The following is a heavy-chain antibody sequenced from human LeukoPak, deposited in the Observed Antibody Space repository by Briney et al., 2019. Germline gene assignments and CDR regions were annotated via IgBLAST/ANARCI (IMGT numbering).Heavy chain of an antibody. D-gene: IGHD1-7*01. CDR3: ARAWYFGNYVDDY. V-gene: IGHV1-18*01. J-gene: IGHJ4*02. CDR2: ISAYNGST. Sequence: ASVNVSCKASGYTFTSYGISWVRQAPGQGLEWMGWISAYNGSTNSAHKLQGRVTMTADTSRTTGYMKLRSLRSDARAVYYVARAWYFGNYVDDYWGQGTLVTVSS. CDR1: GYTFTSYG.